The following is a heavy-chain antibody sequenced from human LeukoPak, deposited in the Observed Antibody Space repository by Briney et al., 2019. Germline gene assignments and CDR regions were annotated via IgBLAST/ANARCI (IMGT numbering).Heavy chain of an antibody. CDR3: ARDLEHGGNSIWYFDL. D-gene: IGHD4-23*01. CDR1: GGSISSYY. J-gene: IGHJ2*01. Sequence: PSATLSITCTISGGSISSYYWSWIRQRPVKGLERIGYVYYRGTTNYNPFLKSRVTISVDTSKDQFSLNLNSVTAADTAVYYCARDLEHGGNSIWYFDLWGRGTLVTVSS. V-gene: IGHV4-59*01. CDR2: VYYRGTT.